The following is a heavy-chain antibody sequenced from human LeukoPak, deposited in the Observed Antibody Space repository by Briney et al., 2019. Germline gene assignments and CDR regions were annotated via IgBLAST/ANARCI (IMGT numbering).Heavy chain of an antibody. D-gene: IGHD3-10*02. V-gene: IGHV3-23*01. CDR3: AKGVNYFVLEY. CDR1: GFTFNTYA. CDR2: ISPSGGIT. Sequence: GGSLRLSCAAAGFTFNTYAMSWVRQARGKGLEWVSAISPSGGITYYEDSVKGRFTISRDNSKNTLYLQMNSLRADDTAVYYCAKGVNYFVLEYWGQGTLVTISS. J-gene: IGHJ4*02.